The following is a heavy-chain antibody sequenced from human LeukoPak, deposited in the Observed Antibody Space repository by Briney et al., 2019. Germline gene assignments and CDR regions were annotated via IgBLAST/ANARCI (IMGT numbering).Heavy chain of an antibody. CDR2: ISSSSSYT. J-gene: IGHJ4*02. Sequence: GGSLRLSCAASGFTFSDYYMSWIRQDPGKGLGWVSYISSSSSYTNYADSVKGRFTISRDNAKNSLYLQMNSLRAEDTAVYYCARASPYASYDYWGQGTLVTVSS. D-gene: IGHD3-16*01. V-gene: IGHV3-11*06. CDR3: ARASPYASYDY. CDR1: GFTFSDYY.